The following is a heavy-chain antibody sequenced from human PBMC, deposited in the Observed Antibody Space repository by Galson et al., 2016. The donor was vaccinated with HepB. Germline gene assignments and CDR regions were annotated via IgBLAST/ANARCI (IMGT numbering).Heavy chain of an antibody. CDR3: ARGGRDDAFDI. CDR2: IYYSGST. V-gene: IGHV4-61*01. CDR1: GGSVSSGSYY. J-gene: IGHJ3*02. Sequence: LSLTCTVSGGSVSSGSYYWSWLRQPPGKGLEWIGYIYYSGSTKYNPSLKSRLTISVDRSKNQFSLKLSSVTAADTAVYYCARGGRDDAFDIWGQGTMATVSS.